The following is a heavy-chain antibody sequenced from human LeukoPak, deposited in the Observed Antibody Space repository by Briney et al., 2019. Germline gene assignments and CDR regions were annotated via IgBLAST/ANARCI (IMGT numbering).Heavy chain of an antibody. V-gene: IGHV1-69*04. Sequence: SVKVSCKASGGTFSSYAISWVRQAPGQGLEWMGGIIPILGIANYAQKFQGRVTITADKSTSTAYMELSSLRSEDTAVYYCAREPSGYCSSTSCYPYYYYYGMDVWGQGTTVTVSS. CDR1: GGTFSSYA. CDR3: AREPSGYCSSTSCYPYYYYYGMDV. J-gene: IGHJ6*02. D-gene: IGHD2-2*01. CDR2: IIPILGIA.